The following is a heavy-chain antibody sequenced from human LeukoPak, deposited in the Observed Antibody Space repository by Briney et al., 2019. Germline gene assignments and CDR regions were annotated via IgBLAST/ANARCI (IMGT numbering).Heavy chain of an antibody. CDR3: ARGPHKFDY. J-gene: IGHJ4*02. CDR1: GGSTSSYY. V-gene: IGHV4-59*01. CDR2: ISYSGST. Sequence: SETLSLTCTVSGGSTSSYYWSWIRQPPGKGLEWIGYISYSGSTNYNPSLKSRVTISADTSKHQFSLKLSAVTAADTAVYYCARGPHKFDYWGQGSLVTVSS.